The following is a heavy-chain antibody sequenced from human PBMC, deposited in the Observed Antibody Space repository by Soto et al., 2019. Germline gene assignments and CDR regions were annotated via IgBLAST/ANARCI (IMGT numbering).Heavy chain of an antibody. CDR1: GGTFSSYA. CDR3: ARSLLVVVTAIPRYFDY. V-gene: IGHV1-69*06. CDR2: ITPIFGTA. Sequence: QVQLVQSGAEVKKPGSSVKVSCKASGGTFSSYAISWVRQAPGQGLEWMGGITPIFGTANYAQKFQGRVTIPADKSTSTAYMELSSLRSEDTAVYYCARSLLVVVTAIPRYFDYWGQGTLVTVSS. D-gene: IGHD2-21*02. J-gene: IGHJ4*02.